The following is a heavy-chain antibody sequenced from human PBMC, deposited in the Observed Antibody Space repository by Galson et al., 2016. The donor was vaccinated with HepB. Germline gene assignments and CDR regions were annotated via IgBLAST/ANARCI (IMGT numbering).Heavy chain of an antibody. CDR3: ARERLVRRIFDH. CDR2: ISTRRTT. D-gene: IGHD1-1*01. J-gene: IGHJ4*02. Sequence: SLRLSCAASGFVFSNFGLSCLRLAPGKGLEWVASISTRRTTYYSDSVQGRFTISRGNSNNTLYLQMNGLRAEDTAVYYCARERLVRRIFDHWGQGTLLTVSS. CDR1: GFVFSNFG. V-gene: IGHV3-23*01.